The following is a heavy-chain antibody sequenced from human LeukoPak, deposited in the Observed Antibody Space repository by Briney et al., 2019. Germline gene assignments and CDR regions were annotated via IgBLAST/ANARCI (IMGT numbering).Heavy chain of an antibody. D-gene: IGHD2-2*01. Sequence: ASVKVSCKATGYIFSNYGISWVRQAPGQGLEWMGWVNPDSGGTHYSQKFQGRVIMTSDTSINTVYMELSRLRSDDTAVYYCARVPGMLSYYFDYWGQGTLVTVSS. CDR2: VNPDSGGT. CDR1: GYIFSNYG. V-gene: IGHV1-2*02. CDR3: ARVPGMLSYYFDY. J-gene: IGHJ4*02.